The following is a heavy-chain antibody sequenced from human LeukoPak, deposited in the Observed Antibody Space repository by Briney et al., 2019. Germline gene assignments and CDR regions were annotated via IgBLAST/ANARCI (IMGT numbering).Heavy chain of an antibody. CDR2: IKQDGSEK. CDR3: ARGWDSGSPQGYYFDY. J-gene: IGHJ4*02. CDR1: GFTFSSYW. V-gene: IGHV3-7*01. D-gene: IGHD1-26*01. Sequence: GGSLRLSCAASGFTFSSYWMSWVRQAPGKGLEWVANIKQDGSEKYYVDSVKGRFTISRDNAKNSLYLQMNSLRAEDTAVYYCARGWDSGSPQGYYFDYWGQGTLVTVSS.